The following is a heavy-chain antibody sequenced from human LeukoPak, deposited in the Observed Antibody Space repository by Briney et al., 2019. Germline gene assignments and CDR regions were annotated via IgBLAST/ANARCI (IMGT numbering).Heavy chain of an antibody. V-gene: IGHV3-7*03. CDR2: IKQDGSEK. CDR1: GFTFSSYW. CDR3: ALARSLDY. Sequence: GGPLGLSCAASGFTFSSYWMTWVRQAPGKGLEWVANIKQDGSEKYYVDSVKGRFTISRDNAKNSLYLQMNSLRVEDTAVYYCALARSLDYWGQGILVTVSS. J-gene: IGHJ4*02.